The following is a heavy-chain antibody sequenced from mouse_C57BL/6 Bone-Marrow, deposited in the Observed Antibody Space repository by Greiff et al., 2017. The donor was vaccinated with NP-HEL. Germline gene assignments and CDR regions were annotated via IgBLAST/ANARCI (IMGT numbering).Heavy chain of an antibody. V-gene: IGHV1-64*01. J-gene: IGHJ4*01. Sequence: QVQLQQPGAELVKPGASVKLSCKASGYTFTSYWMHWVKQRPGQGLEWIGMIHPNSGSTNYNEKFKSKATLTVDKSSSTAYMQLSSLTSEDSAVYYCARWGGYDGYYYAMDYWGQGTSVTVSS. CDR1: GYTFTSYW. CDR3: ARWGGYDGYYYAMDY. CDR2: IHPNSGST. D-gene: IGHD2-3*01.